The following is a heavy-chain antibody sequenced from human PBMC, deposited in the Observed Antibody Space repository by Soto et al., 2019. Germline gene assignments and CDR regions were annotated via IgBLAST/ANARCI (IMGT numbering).Heavy chain of an antibody. Sequence: GGSLRLSCAASGFTFSSYAMSWVRQAPGKGLEWVSAISGSGGSTYYADSVKGRFTISRDNSKNTLYLQMKSLRAEDTAVHYCAKPLFWSGYYTTSHYYGMDVWGQGTTVTVSS. V-gene: IGHV3-23*01. CDR1: GFTFSSYA. CDR2: ISGSGGST. J-gene: IGHJ6*02. D-gene: IGHD3-3*01. CDR3: AKPLFWSGYYTTSHYYGMDV.